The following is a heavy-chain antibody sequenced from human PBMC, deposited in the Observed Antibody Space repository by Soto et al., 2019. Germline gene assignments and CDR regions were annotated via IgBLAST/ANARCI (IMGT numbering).Heavy chain of an antibody. CDR2: ILPKFGTA. V-gene: IGHV1-69*01. J-gene: IGHJ4*02. CDR3: ATLQGSGTYYDDDY. CDR1: GGSSNNNA. Sequence: QVQLVQSGAEVRMPGSSVKVSCGASGGSSNNNANSWVRQAPGQGLEWMGGILPKFGTANYAQKFRGRLTITADESTRTIYMELRSLRSEDTALYYCATLQGSGTYYDDDYWGLGTQVTVSS. D-gene: IGHD3-10*01.